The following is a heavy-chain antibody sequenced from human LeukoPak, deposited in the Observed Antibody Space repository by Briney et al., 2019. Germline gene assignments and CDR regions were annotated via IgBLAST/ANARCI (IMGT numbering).Heavy chain of an antibody. Sequence: PGGSLRLSCAASGFTFSNAWMSWVRQAPGKGLEWVGRIKSKTDGGTTDYAAPVKGRFTISRDDSKNTLYPQMNSLKTEDTAVYYCTEAHYDSSGSDYWGQGTLVTVSS. V-gene: IGHV3-15*01. CDR1: GFTFSNAW. CDR3: TEAHYDSSGSDY. D-gene: IGHD3-22*01. J-gene: IGHJ4*02. CDR2: IKSKTDGGTT.